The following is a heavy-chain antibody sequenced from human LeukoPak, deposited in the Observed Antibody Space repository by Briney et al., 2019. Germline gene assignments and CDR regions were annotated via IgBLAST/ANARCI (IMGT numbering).Heavy chain of an antibody. CDR2: ISYDGSNK. D-gene: IGHD2-2*01. Sequence: GGSLRLSCAAPGFTFSSYGMHWVRQAPGKGLEWVAVISYDGSNKYYADSVKGRFTISRDNSKNTLYLQMNSLRAEDTAVYYCAKGYRAAIYAFDIWGQGTMVTVSS. CDR3: AKGYRAAIYAFDI. CDR1: GFTFSSYG. J-gene: IGHJ3*02. V-gene: IGHV3-30*18.